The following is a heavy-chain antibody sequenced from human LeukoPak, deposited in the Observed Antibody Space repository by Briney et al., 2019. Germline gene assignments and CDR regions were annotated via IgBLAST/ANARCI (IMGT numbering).Heavy chain of an antibody. V-gene: IGHV4-34*01. CDR1: GGSFSGYY. D-gene: IGHD6-19*01. J-gene: IGHJ4*02. CDR3: ASGLVPGDY. CDR2: INHSGST. Sequence: PSETLSLTCAVYGGSFSGYYWSWIRQPPGKGLEWIGEINHSGSTNYNPSLKSRVTISVDTSKNQFSLKLSSVTAADTAVYYCASGLVPGDYRGQGTLVTVSS.